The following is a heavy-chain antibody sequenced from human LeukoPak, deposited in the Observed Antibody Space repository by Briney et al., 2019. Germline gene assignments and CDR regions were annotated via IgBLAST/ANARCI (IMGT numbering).Heavy chain of an antibody. CDR3: ARGARDGVVGWFDP. D-gene: IGHD2-15*01. J-gene: IGHJ5*02. V-gene: IGHV4-59*01. Sequence: PSETLSLTCTVSGDSISTYSWTWLRQPPGKGLEWIGYIYYSGSTNYNPSLKSRITISVATSKRQISLKLSSVTAADTAVYYCARGARDGVVGWFDPWGQGTLVTVSS. CDR1: GDSISTYS. CDR2: IYYSGST.